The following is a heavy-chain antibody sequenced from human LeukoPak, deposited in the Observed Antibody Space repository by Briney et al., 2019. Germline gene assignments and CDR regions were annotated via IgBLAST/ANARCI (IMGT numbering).Heavy chain of an antibody. Sequence: AVSVKVSCKASGYTFTSYGISWVRQAPGQGLEWMGWISAYNGNTNYAQKLQGRVTMTTDTSTSTAYMELRSLRSDDTAVYYCASNQLALDFDYWGQGTLVTVSS. CDR1: GYTFTSYG. CDR3: ASNQLALDFDY. CDR2: ISAYNGNT. D-gene: IGHD2-2*01. J-gene: IGHJ4*02. V-gene: IGHV1-18*01.